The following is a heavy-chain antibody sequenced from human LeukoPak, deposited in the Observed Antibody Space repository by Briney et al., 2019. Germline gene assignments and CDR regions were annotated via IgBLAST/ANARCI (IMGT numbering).Heavy chain of an antibody. D-gene: IGHD2-15*01. CDR1: GFTFSTYW. J-gene: IGHJ4*02. V-gene: IGHV3-7*01. Sequence: GGSLRLSCAASGFTFSTYWMNWVRQAPGKGLEWVANIKVDGSEKYYTDSVKGRFTISRDNSKNTLYLQMNSLRAEDTAVYYCAKGEGSGDDYWGQGTLVTASS. CDR3: AKGEGSGDDY. CDR2: IKVDGSEK.